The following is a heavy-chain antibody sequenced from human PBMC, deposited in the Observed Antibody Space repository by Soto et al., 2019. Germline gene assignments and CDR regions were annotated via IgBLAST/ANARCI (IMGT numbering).Heavy chain of an antibody. V-gene: IGHV3-48*01. CDR2: ISSSSSTI. CDR3: ARDQPTAKKVNWFDP. Sequence: GGSLRLSCAASGFTFSSYSMNWVRQAPGKGLEWVSYISSSSSTIYYADSVKGRFTISRDNAKNSLYLQMNSLRAEDTAVYYCARDQPTAKKVNWFDPWGQGTLVTVSS. CDR1: GFTFSSYS. J-gene: IGHJ5*02.